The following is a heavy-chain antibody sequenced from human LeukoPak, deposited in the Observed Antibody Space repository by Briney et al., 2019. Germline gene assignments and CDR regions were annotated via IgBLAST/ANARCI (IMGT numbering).Heavy chain of an antibody. D-gene: IGHD6-19*01. J-gene: IGHJ4*02. CDR3: ARGPRYISGRYAESFSIDY. CDR1: GYSFNGYY. V-gene: IGHV1-2*02. Sequence: ASVKVSCKASGYSFNGYYLHWLRQAPGQAFEWMGWISPDTGGTNYVHKFQGRVTMTRDTSISAAYMELSSLRSGDTAIYYCARGPRYISGRYAESFSIDYWGQGTLVTVSS. CDR2: ISPDTGGT.